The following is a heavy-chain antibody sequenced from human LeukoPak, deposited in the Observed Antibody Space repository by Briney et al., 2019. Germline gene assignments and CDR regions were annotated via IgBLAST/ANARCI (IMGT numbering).Heavy chain of an antibody. CDR2: IIPIFGTA. V-gene: IGHV1-69*13. CDR3: ARDADGSGSYYPSCDY. CDR1: GGTFSSYA. Sequence: ASVKVSCKASGGTFSSYAISWVRQAPGQGLEWMGGIIPIFGTANYAQKFQGRVTITADESTSTAYMELSSLRSEDTAVYYCARDADGSGSYYPSCDYWGQGTLVTVSS. J-gene: IGHJ4*02. D-gene: IGHD3-10*01.